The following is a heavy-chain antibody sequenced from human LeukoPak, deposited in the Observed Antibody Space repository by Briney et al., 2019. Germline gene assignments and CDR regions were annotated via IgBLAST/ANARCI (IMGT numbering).Heavy chain of an antibody. D-gene: IGHD2-15*01. CDR1: GFTFSSYA. V-gene: IGHV3-23*01. J-gene: IGHJ4*02. CDR2: ISGSGGST. Sequence: GGSLRLSCAASGFTFSSYAMSWVRQAPGKGLEWVSAISGSGGSTYYADSVKGRFTISRDNSKNTLYLQMNSLRAEDTAVYYCAKVSGVVVAATRVDFDYWGQGTLVTVSS. CDR3: AKVSGVVVAATRVDFDY.